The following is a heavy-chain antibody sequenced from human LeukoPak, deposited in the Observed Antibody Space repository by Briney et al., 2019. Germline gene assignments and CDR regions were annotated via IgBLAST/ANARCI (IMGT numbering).Heavy chain of an antibody. Sequence: SETLSLTCTVSGGSISSSSYFWGWIRQPPEKGLEWIGSIYYSGSSYYNPSLKSRVTISVDTSKNQFSLRLNSVTAADTAVYYCARERYFDWFHYYYGMDVWGQGTTVTASS. CDR1: GGSISSSSYF. CDR3: ARERYFDWFHYYYGMDV. CDR2: IYYSGSS. J-gene: IGHJ6*02. V-gene: IGHV4-39*02. D-gene: IGHD3-9*01.